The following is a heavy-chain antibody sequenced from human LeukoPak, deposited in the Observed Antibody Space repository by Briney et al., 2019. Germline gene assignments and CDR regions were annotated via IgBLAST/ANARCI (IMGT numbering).Heavy chain of an antibody. CDR2: IGGSGHST. V-gene: IGHV3-64D*08. CDR1: GFTFSYYT. CDR3: VKDLSGRYAFDY. D-gene: IGHD1-26*01. J-gene: IGHJ4*02. Sequence: GGSLKLSRSASGFTFSYYTMHWVRQAPGKGLEFVSSIGGSGHSTYYADSLKGRFTISRDNSKNALYLQMSSLRSEDTALYYCVKDLSGRYAFDYWGQGTLVTVSS.